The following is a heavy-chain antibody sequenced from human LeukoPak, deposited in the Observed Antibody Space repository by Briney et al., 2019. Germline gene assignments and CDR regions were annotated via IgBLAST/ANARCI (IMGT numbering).Heavy chain of an antibody. CDR2: IYYSGRT. CDR3: ARRNDFDI. V-gene: IGHV4-59*08. Sequence: SETLSLTCTVSGGSISGFHWNWIRQPPGKGLEWIGYIYYSGRTDSNPSLKSRVTVSVDTSKNQFNLRLTSVTAADTAMYYCARRNDFDIWGPGAMVTVSS. J-gene: IGHJ3*02. CDR1: GGSISGFH.